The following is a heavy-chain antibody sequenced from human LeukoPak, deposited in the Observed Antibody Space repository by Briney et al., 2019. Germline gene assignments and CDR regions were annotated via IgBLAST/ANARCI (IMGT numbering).Heavy chain of an antibody. CDR1: VCSFSSYY. CDR3: ARHAPYYYDSSGYYYVLDY. J-gene: IGHJ4*02. D-gene: IGHD3-22*01. Sequence: PSETLSLTFTVPVCSFSSYYWGWIRRPPGKGLDWFGSIYYRGCTNYNPPLKSRVPISVDTSKNQFSLKLSSVTAADTAVYYCARHAPYYYDSSGYYYVLDYWGQGTLVTVSS. V-gene: IGHV4-59*08. CDR2: IYYRGCT.